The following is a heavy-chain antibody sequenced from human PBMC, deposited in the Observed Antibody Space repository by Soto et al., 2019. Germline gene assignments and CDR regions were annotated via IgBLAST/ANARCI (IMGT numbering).Heavy chain of an antibody. D-gene: IGHD5-18*01. CDR2: IYSSGGT. J-gene: IGHJ4*02. V-gene: IGHV4-59*01. Sequence: TSETLSLTCTVSGGPISSSYWNWIRQSPGKGLEWIGYIYSSGGTHYNPSLQNRVTISIDTSKNQVSLKVNSVTAAGTAVYYCARDHPHSYGVYYFDYWGQGTPLTVSS. CDR3: ARDHPHSYGVYYFDY. CDR1: GGPISSSY.